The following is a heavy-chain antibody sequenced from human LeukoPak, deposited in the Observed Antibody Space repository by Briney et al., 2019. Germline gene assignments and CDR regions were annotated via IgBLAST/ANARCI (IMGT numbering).Heavy chain of an antibody. J-gene: IGHJ5*02. CDR2: INNDGSST. D-gene: IGHD4-17*01. V-gene: IGHV3-74*01. CDR1: GFTFSSYW. Sequence: GGSLRLSCAASGFTFSSYWMHWVRQAPGKGLVWVSRINNDGSSTSYADSVKGRFTISRDNSKNTLYLQMNSLRAEDTAVYYCARDHCITTVTSDCGWFDPWGQGTLVTVSS. CDR3: ARDHCITTVTSDCGWFDP.